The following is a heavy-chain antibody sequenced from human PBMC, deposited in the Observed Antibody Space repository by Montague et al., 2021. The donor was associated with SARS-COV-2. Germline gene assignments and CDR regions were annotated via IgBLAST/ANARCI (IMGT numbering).Heavy chain of an antibody. CDR2: INQSGST. V-gene: IGHV4-61*08. Sequence: SETLSLTCTVSGGSVSSGGYYWSWIRQPPGKGLEWIWEINQSGSTNYNPSLKSRVTLSVDTSKKQFSLKLSSLTAADTAVYYCARVAGGYYHDSSAYFDYWGQGSRVTVSS. J-gene: IGHJ4*02. D-gene: IGHD3-22*01. CDR1: GGSVSSGGYY. CDR3: ARVAGGYYHDSSAYFDY.